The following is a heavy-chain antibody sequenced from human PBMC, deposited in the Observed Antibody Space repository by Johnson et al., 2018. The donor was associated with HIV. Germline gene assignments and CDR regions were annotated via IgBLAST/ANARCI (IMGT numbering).Heavy chain of an antibody. V-gene: IGHV3-30*14. D-gene: IGHD2-15*01. Sequence: QVQLVESGGGVVQPGRSLRLSCAASVFTFSSYAMHWVRQAPGKGLEWVAVISYDGSNKYYADSVKGRFTISRDNSKNTLYLQMNSLRAEDTAVYYCARDSVILVDGAFDIWGQGTMVTVSS. CDR2: ISYDGSNK. J-gene: IGHJ3*02. CDR1: VFTFSSYA. CDR3: ARDSVILVDGAFDI.